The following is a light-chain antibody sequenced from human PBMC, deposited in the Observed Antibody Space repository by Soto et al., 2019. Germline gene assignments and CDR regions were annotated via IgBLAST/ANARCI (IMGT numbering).Light chain of an antibody. CDR2: STS. J-gene: IGLJ3*02. V-gene: IGLV7-43*01. CDR3: LLYYDAAQPWV. CDR1: TGAVTSGYY. Sequence: QTVVTQEPSLTVSPGGTVTLTCASSTGAVTSGYYPNWFQQKPGQAPRALIYSTSNKHPWTPARFSGSLLGGKAALTLSGVQPEDEAEYYCLLYYDAAQPWVFGGGTQLTVL.